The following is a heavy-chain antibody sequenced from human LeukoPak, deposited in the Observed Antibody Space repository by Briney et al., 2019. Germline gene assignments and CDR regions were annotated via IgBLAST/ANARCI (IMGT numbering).Heavy chain of an antibody. CDR3: VRAHSSSWYVVDY. V-gene: IGHV1-2*02. CDR1: GYTFTGYY. CDR2: INPNSGGT. J-gene: IGHJ4*02. Sequence: ASVKVSCKASGYTFTGYYMHWVRQAPGQGLEWMGWINPNSGGTNYAQKFQGRVTMTRDTSISTDYMELSRLTSDGTAVYYSVRAHSSSWYVVDYWGQGTLVTVSS. D-gene: IGHD6-13*01.